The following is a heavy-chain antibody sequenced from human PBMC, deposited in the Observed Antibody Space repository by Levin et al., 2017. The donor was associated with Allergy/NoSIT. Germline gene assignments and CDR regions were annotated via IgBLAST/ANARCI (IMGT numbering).Heavy chain of an antibody. CDR3: ARGAEVLSSLYYYYYGMDV. Sequence: ASVKVSCKASGYTFTSYYMHWVRQAPGQGLEWMGIINPSGGSTSYAQKFQGRVTMTRDTSTSTVYMELSSLRSEDTAVYYCARGAEVLSSLYYYYYGMDVWGQGTTVTVSS. J-gene: IGHJ6*02. CDR1: GYTFTSYY. CDR2: INPSGGST. V-gene: IGHV1-46*01. D-gene: IGHD4/OR15-4a*01.